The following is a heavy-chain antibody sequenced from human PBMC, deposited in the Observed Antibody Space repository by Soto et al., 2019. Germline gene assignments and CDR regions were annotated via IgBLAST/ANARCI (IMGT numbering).Heavy chain of an antibody. CDR1: GFTFRSHG. CDR3: ARWGDNKKLDY. D-gene: IGHD3-10*01. J-gene: IGHJ4*02. CDR2: XXYXGXXX. V-gene: IGHV3-33*01. Sequence: GGSLRLSCAASGFTFRSHGMHWVRQAPGKGLXWVAXXXYXGXXXYXXXXVEGRFTISRDNSKNTLYLQMNSLRAQDTAVYYCARWGDNKKLDYWGQGTQVTVSS.